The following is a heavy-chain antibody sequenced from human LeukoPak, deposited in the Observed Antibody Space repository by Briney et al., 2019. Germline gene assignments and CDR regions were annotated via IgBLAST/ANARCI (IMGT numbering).Heavy chain of an antibody. J-gene: IGHJ6*02. Sequence: GGSLRLSCAASGFTFSSYAMHWVRQAPGKGLEWVAVISYDGSNKYYADSVKGRFTISRDNSKNTLYLQMNSLRAEDTAVYYCARDPDTAMVVWDYYYGMDVWGQGTTVTVSS. CDR1: GFTFSSYA. D-gene: IGHD5-18*01. CDR3: ARDPDTAMVVWDYYYGMDV. CDR2: ISYDGSNK. V-gene: IGHV3-30*04.